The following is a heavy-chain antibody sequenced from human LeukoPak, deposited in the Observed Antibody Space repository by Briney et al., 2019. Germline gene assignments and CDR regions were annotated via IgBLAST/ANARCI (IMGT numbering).Heavy chain of an antibody. D-gene: IGHD3-3*01. Sequence: SETLSLTCTVSGYSISSGYYWGWIRQPPGKGLEWIGSIYHSGSTYYNPSLKSRVTISIDTSKNQFSLKLSPVTAADTAVYYCARETSGQGYFQYWGQGTLVTVSS. J-gene: IGHJ1*01. CDR1: GYSISSGYY. CDR3: ARETSGQGYFQY. V-gene: IGHV4-38-2*02. CDR2: IYHSGST.